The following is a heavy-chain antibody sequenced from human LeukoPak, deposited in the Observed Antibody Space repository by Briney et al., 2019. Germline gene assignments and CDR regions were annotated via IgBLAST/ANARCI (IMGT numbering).Heavy chain of an antibody. Sequence: SVKVSCKASGGTFSSYAISWVRQAPGQGLEWMGGIIPIFGTANYAQKFQGRVTITADESTSTAYMELSSLRSEDTAVYYCARVGMIVDPINIDNAFDIWGQGTMVTVSS. CDR3: ARVGMIVDPINIDNAFDI. CDR2: IIPIFGTA. J-gene: IGHJ3*02. CDR1: GGTFSSYA. D-gene: IGHD3-22*01. V-gene: IGHV1-69*13.